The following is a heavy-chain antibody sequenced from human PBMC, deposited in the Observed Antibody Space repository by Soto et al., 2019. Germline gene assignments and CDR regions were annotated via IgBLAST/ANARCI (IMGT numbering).Heavy chain of an antibody. CDR2: IYYSGST. CDR3: ARTALLSRGYCFDY. D-gene: IGHD1-26*01. CDR1: GGSISSHS. Sequence: SETLSLTCTVSGGSISSHSWSWIRQPPGKGLEWIGYIYYSGSTDYNPSLKSQVTISVDTSKNLFSLKLSSVTAADTAVYYCARTALLSRGYCFDYWGQGTLVTVSS. V-gene: IGHV4-59*11. J-gene: IGHJ4*02.